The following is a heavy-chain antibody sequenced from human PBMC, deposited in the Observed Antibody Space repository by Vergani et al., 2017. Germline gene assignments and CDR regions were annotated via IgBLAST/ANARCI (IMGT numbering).Heavy chain of an antibody. D-gene: IGHD1-1*01. V-gene: IGHV4-61*02. Sequence: QVQLQESGPGLVKPSQTLSLTCTVSGGSISSGSYYWSWIRQPAGKGLEWIGRIYTSGSTNYNPSLKSRVTMSVDTSKNQFSLKLSSVTAADTAVYYCARDLGGGLVRTTRGKSKRDSAFDIWGQGTMVTVSS. CDR3: ARDLGGGLVRTTRGKSKRDSAFDI. CDR2: IYTSGST. CDR1: GGSISSGSYY. J-gene: IGHJ3*02.